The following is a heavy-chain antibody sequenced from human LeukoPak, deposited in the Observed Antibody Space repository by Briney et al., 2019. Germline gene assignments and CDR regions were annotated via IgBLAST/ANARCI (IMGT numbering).Heavy chain of an antibody. CDR1: GFTFSSYD. D-gene: IGHD3-10*01. CDR3: AKVYGSPGVIIAFDI. V-gene: IGHV3-13*01. CDR2: IGTAGDT. Sequence: GGSLRLSCAASGFTFSSYDMHWVRQATGKGLEWVSAIGTAGDTYYPGSVKGRFTISRENAKNSLYLQMNSLRAGDTAVYYCAKVYGSPGVIIAFDIWGQGTMVTVSS. J-gene: IGHJ3*02.